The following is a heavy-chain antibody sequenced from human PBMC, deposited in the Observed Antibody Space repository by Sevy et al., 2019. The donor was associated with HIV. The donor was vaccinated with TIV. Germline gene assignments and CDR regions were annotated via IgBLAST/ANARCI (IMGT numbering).Heavy chain of an antibody. V-gene: IGHV1-69*13. J-gene: IGHJ4*02. D-gene: IGHD6-19*01. CDR2: IIPILNTV. CDR1: GGIFKSYG. Sequence: ASVKVSCKASGGIFKSYGISWVRQAPGQGLEWMGGIIPILNTVHYAQKFQGRVTITADESTKTAYMELSSLRSEDTAVYYCVRGGGNGWYYFDYWGQETLVTFSS. CDR3: VRGGGNGWYYFDY.